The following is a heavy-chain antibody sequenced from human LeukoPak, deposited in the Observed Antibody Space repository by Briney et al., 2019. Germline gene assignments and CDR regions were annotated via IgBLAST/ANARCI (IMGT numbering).Heavy chain of an antibody. CDR3: ARGRSSGWEPDAFDI. CDR2: SYSDGRT. J-gene: IGHJ3*02. Sequence: GGSLRLSCAASGFTVSGTYMSWVRQAPGKGLEWVSISYSDGRTYYADSVKGRFTISRDNSKNTLYLQMNSLRAEDTAVYYCARGRSSGWEPDAFDIWGQGTMVTVSS. V-gene: IGHV3-53*01. CDR1: GFTVSGTY. D-gene: IGHD6-19*01.